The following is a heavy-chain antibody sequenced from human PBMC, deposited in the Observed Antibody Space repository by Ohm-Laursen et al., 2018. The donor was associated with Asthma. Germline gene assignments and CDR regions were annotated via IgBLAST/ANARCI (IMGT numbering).Heavy chain of an antibody. V-gene: IGHV3-23*01. D-gene: IGHD6-6*01. Sequence: SLRLSCSASGFTFNTYAMSWVRQAPGKGLEWVSGISGGGFSTYYADSVKGRFTISRDNSKNTLYLQMNSLRAEDTAVYYCARAHSSSFTHYYFDYWGQGTLVTVSS. CDR1: GFTFNTYA. CDR3: ARAHSSSFTHYYFDY. CDR2: ISGGGFST. J-gene: IGHJ4*02.